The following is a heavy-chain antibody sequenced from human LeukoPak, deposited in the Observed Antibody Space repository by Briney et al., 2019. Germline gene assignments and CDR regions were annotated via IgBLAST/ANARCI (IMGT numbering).Heavy chain of an antibody. CDR3: ARDEQDIVVVVAATHFDY. CDR2: ISAYNGNT. V-gene: IGHV1-18*01. J-gene: IGHJ4*02. Sequence: GASVKVSCKASGYTFTSYGISWVRQAPGQGLERMGWISAYNGNTNYAQKLQGRVTMTTDTSTSTAYMELRSLRSDDTAAYYCARDEQDIVVVVAATHFDYWGQGTLVTVSS. CDR1: GYTFTSYG. D-gene: IGHD2-15*01.